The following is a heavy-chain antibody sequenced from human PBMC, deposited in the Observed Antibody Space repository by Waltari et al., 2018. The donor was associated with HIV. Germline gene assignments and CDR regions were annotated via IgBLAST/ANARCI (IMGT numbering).Heavy chain of an antibody. D-gene: IGHD1-1*01. V-gene: IGHV3-7*01. CDR1: GFTLGVYW. Sequence: VLLMESGGGLVQPGGSLRLSCTASGFTLGVYWLTWVRQTPGKGLEWVANINPDGSEKNFLESIKGRFTISRDNAKNSLYLQMSSLSVDDSGIYYCTKGTTADYWGQGALVTVS. CDR2: INPDGSEK. CDR3: TKGTTADY. J-gene: IGHJ4*02.